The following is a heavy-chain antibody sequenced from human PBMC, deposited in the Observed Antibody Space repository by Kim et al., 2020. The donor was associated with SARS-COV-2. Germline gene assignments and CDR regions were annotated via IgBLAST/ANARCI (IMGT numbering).Heavy chain of an antibody. D-gene: IGHD3-10*01. CDR3: ARDYGFGELLSDY. V-gene: IGHV3-33*01. CDR1: GFTFSSYG. J-gene: IGHJ4*02. Sequence: GGSLRLSCAASGFTFSSYGMHWVRQAPGKGLEWVAVIWYDGSNKYYADSVKGRFTISRDNSKNTLYLQMNSLRAGDTAVYYCARDYGFGELLSDYWGQGTLVTVSS. CDR2: IWYDGSNK.